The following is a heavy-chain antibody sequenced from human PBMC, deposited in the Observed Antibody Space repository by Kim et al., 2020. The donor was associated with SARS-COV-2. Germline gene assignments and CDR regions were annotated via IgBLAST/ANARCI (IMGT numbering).Heavy chain of an antibody. CDR2: IYYSGST. Sequence: SETLSLTCTVSGGSISSYYWSWIRQPPGKGLEWIGYIYYSGSTNYNPSLKSRVTISVDTSKNQFSLKLSSVTAADTAVYYCARVDDHYYGSGASWFDPWGQGTLVTVSS. J-gene: IGHJ5*02. D-gene: IGHD3-10*01. CDR3: ARVDDHYYGSGASWFDP. V-gene: IGHV4-59*13. CDR1: GGSISSYY.